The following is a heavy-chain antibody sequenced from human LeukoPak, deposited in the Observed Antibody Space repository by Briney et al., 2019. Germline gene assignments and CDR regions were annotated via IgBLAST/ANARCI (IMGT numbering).Heavy chain of an antibody. CDR1: RFTFSSYW. CDR3: ARDSGSYHFDY. J-gene: IGHJ4*02. Sequence: GGSMTPAWAVARFTFSSYWMSWVRQAQGEGLEWVANIKQDGSEKYYVDSVKGRFTISRDNAKNSLYMQMNRLRAEDTAVYYCARDSGSYHFDYWGQGTLVTVSS. D-gene: IGHD1-26*01. CDR2: IKQDGSEK. V-gene: IGHV3-7*01.